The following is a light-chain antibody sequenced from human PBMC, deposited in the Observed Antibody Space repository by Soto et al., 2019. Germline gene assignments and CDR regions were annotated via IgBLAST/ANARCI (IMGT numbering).Light chain of an antibody. J-gene: IGLJ3*02. CDR1: SSNIGAGYD. V-gene: IGLV1-40*01. CDR2: GNN. CDR3: QSYASTLSGSKV. Sequence: QSVLTQPPSVSGAPGQRVTISCTGSSSNIGAGYDVHWYQQLPGAAPKLLIYGNNNRPSGVPDRFSGSKSGTSASLAITGLRAEDEADYYCQSYASTLSGSKVFGGGTKLTVL.